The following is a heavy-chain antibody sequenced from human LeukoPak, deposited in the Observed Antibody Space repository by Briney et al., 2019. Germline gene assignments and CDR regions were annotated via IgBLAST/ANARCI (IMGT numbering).Heavy chain of an antibody. CDR2: IIPVFGVA. CDR1: GGTFSSNA. V-gene: IGHV1-69*04. CDR3: TRDRFDYGEHTHSDY. D-gene: IGHD4-17*01. J-gene: IGHJ4*02. Sequence: SVGVSCKVSGGTFSSNAISWVRQAPGQGLEWMGRIIPVFGVANYAEKFQGRVTITADKSTSTAYMELSSLRSEDTAMYYCTRDRFDYGEHTHSDYWGQGTLVTVSS.